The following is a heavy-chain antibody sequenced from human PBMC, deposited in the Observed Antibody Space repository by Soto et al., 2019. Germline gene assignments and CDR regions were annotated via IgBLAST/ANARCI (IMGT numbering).Heavy chain of an antibody. Sequence: GGSLRLSCAASGFTFSSFSLTWVRQAPGKGLEWVSSISNIGTYIYYADSVKGRFTISRDNAKNSLYLQMNSLRAGDTAVYYCARVTFYYGSGRDYYYMDVWGKGTTVTVSS. CDR1: GFTFSSFS. CDR2: ISNIGTYI. CDR3: ARVTFYYGSGRDYYYMDV. D-gene: IGHD3-10*01. J-gene: IGHJ6*03. V-gene: IGHV3-21*01.